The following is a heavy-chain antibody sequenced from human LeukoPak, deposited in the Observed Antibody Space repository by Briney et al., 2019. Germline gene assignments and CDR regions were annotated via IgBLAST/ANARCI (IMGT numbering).Heavy chain of an antibody. CDR3: ARTEAPRAYYDFWSGYYTSDY. D-gene: IGHD3-3*01. Sequence: ASVKVSCKASGYTFTSCGISWVRQAPGQGLEWMGWTSAYNGNTNYAQKLQGRVTMTTDTSTSTAYMELRSLRSGDTAVYYCARTEAPRAYYDFWSGYYTSDYWGQGTLVTVSS. V-gene: IGHV1-18*01. CDR2: TSAYNGNT. CDR1: GYTFTSCG. J-gene: IGHJ4*02.